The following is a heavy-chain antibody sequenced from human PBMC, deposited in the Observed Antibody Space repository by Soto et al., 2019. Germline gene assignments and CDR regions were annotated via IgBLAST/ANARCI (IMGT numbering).Heavy chain of an antibody. J-gene: IGHJ4*02. D-gene: IGHD5-12*01. Sequence: EAQLVESGGGLVQPGGSLRLSCAASGFIFNSYWMSWVRQAPGKGLEWVANMNQYGTEEYYVDSVKGRFTISRDNAKNSLYLQMNSLRDEDTAVYYCARDPNSGYNWGGDFWGQGTLVTVSS. CDR2: MNQYGTEE. V-gene: IGHV3-7*05. CDR3: ARDPNSGYNWGGDF. CDR1: GFIFNSYW.